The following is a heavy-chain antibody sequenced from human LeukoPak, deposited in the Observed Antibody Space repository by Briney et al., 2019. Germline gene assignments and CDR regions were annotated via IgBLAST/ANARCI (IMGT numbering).Heavy chain of an antibody. V-gene: IGHV3-30*02. CDR1: GFTFSSYG. J-gene: IGHJ4*02. CDR3: AKDSTKYCSNTSCPDDY. CDR2: IRYDGSNK. D-gene: IGHD2-2*01. Sequence: GGSLRLSCAASGFTFSSYGMHWVRQAPGKGLEWVAFIRYDGSNKYYADSVKGRFTISRDNSKNTLYPQMNSLRAEDTAVYYCAKDSTKYCSNTSCPDDYWGQGTLVTVSS.